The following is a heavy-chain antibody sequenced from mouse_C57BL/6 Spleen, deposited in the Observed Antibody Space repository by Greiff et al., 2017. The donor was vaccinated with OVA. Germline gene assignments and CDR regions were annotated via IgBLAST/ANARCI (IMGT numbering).Heavy chain of an antibody. CDR3: ARWGSTTVSYWYFDV. Sequence: QVQLQQPGAELVRPGSSVKLSCKASGYTFTSYWMHWVKQRPIQGLEWIGNIDPSDSETHYNQKFKGKATLTVDKSSSTAYMQLSSLTSEDTAVYYCARWGSTTVSYWYFDVWGTGTTVTVSS. D-gene: IGHD1-1*01. J-gene: IGHJ1*03. CDR2: IDPSDSET. CDR1: GYTFTSYW. V-gene: IGHV1-52*01.